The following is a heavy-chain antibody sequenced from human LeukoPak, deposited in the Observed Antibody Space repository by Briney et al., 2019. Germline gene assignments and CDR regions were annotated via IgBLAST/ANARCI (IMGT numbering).Heavy chain of an antibody. CDR1: GRSISDHY. CDR2: IYHSGYT. CDR3: ARLWAGDNSGLYSTSYYHYYMDV. V-gene: IGHV4-59*08. Sequence: SETLSLTCTVSGRSISDHYWTWIRLPPGKGLEWIGYIYHSGYTNYNPSLNGRVSISGDTSRNQLSLRLSSVTAADTAVYYSARLWAGDNSGLYSTSYYHYYMDVWGKGTTVTVSS. D-gene: IGHD3-22*01. J-gene: IGHJ6*03.